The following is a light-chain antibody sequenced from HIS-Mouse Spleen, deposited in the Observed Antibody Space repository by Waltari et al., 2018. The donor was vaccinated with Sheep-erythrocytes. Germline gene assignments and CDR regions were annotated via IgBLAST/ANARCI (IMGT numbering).Light chain of an antibody. J-gene: IGLJ3*02. V-gene: IGLV2-23*01. CDR2: EGS. CDR3: CSYAGSPWV. CDR1: SRDVGSYNL. Sequence: QSALTQPASVSGSPGQSITLSCTGTSRDVGSYNLVSWYQQHPGKAPKLMIYEGSKRPSGVSNRFSGSKSGNTASLTISGLQAEDEADYYCCSYAGSPWVFGGGTKLTVL.